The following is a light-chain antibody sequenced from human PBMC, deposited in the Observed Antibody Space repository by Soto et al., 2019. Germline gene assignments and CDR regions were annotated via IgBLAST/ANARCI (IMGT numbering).Light chain of an antibody. CDR2: SND. J-gene: IGLJ1*01. CDR3: ATWDDSLNAAV. Sequence: QSVLIQPPSASGTPGQRVTISCSGSNSNIGGNTVNWYQQLPGAAPKLLMYSNDQRPSGVPDRFSGSKFGTTASLAISGLQSEDEADYHCATWDDSLNAAVFGAGTKVTVL. V-gene: IGLV1-44*01. CDR1: NSNIGGNT.